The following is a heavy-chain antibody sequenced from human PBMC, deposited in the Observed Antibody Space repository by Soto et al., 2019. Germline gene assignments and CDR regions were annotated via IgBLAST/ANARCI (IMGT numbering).Heavy chain of an antibody. J-gene: IGHJ4*02. D-gene: IGHD3-3*01. CDR1: GGSISNYF. CDR2: IDNSGST. V-gene: IGHV4-4*07. Sequence: PSETLSLTCTVSGGSISNYFCNWIRQPAGKGLEWIGRIDNSGSTNYNPSLKSRITMSADTSRNQFSLKLNSVTAADTAVYYCARGGQDFWSGPFDYWCQGALVTVSS. CDR3: ARGGQDFWSGPFDY.